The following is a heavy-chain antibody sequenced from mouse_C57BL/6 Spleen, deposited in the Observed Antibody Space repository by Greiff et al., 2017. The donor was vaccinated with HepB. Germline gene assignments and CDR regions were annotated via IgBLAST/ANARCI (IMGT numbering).Heavy chain of an antibody. CDR1: GYTFTDYY. CDR3: AREIESSDWYFDV. V-gene: IGHV1-76*01. J-gene: IGHJ1*03. Sequence: QVQLQQSGAELVRPGASVKLSCKASGYTFTDYYINWVKQRPGQGLEWIARIYPGSGNTYYNEKFKGKATLTAEKSSSTAYMQLSSLTSEDSAVYFCAREIESSDWYFDVWGTGTTVTVSS. CDR2: IYPGSGNT. D-gene: IGHD1-1*01.